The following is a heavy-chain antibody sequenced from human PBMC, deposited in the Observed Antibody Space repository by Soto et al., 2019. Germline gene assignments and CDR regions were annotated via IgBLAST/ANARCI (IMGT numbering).Heavy chain of an antibody. Sequence: ASVKVSCKASGYTFTSYAMHWVRQAPGQRLEWMGWINTGNGNTKYSQKFQGRVTITRDTSASTAYMELSSLRSEDTAVYYCSREAGYCSSTSCYGASYYFDYWGQGTLVTVSS. D-gene: IGHD2-2*03. CDR3: SREAGYCSSTSCYGASYYFDY. J-gene: IGHJ4*02. CDR2: INTGNGNT. CDR1: GYTFTSYA. V-gene: IGHV1-3*04.